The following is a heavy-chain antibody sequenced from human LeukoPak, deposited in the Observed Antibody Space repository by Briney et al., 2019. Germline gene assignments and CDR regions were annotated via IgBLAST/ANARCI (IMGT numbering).Heavy chain of an antibody. J-gene: IGHJ3*02. D-gene: IGHD2-2*01. CDR3: ARGVVPAAMGAFDI. CDR1: GGSISSGSYY. CDR2: IYISGST. V-gene: IGHV4-61*02. Sequence: SETLSLTCTVSGGSISSGSYYWSWIRQPAGKGLEWIGRIYISGSTNYNPSLKSRVTISVDTSKNQFSLKLSSVTAADTAVYYCARGVVPAAMGAFDIWGQGTMVTVSS.